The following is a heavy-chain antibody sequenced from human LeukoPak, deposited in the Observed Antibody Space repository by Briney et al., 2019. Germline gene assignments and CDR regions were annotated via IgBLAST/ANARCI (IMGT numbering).Heavy chain of an antibody. D-gene: IGHD6-6*01. Sequence: GRSLRLSCAASGSTFNNYGMHWVRQAPGKGLEWVAVIWYDGSNKYYADSVKGRFTISRDNSKNTLYLQMNSLRAEDTAVYYCARESSSTYYFDYWGQGTLVTVSS. V-gene: IGHV3-33*01. J-gene: IGHJ4*02. CDR2: IWYDGSNK. CDR3: ARESSSTYYFDY. CDR1: GSTFNNYG.